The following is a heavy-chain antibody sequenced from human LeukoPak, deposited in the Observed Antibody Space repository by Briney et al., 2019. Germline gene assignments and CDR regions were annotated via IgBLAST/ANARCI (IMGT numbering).Heavy chain of an antibody. CDR2: INHSGST. J-gene: IGHJ4*02. D-gene: IGHD3-22*01. CDR1: GGSFSGYY. CDR3: ASRPNYYDSSGFDY. Sequence: PSETLSLTCAVYGGSFSGYYWSWIRQPPGKGLEWIGEINHSGSTNYNPSLKSRVTISVDTSKNQLSLKLSSVTAADTAVYYCASRPNYYDSSGFDYWGQGTLVTVSS. V-gene: IGHV4-34*01.